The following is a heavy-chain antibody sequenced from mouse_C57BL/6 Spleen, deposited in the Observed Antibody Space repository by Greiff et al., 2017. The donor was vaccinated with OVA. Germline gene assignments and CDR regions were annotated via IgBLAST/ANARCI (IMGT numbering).Heavy chain of an antibody. CDR2: ISSGSSTI. D-gene: IGHD3-1*01. J-gene: IGHJ3*01. Sequence: EVKLVESGGGLVKPGGSLKLSCAASGFTFSDYGMHWVRQATEKGLEWVAYISSGSSTIYYADTVKGRFTISRDNAKTTMFLQMTGGRSADTAMYYYAWGSAYREAWFDDWRQGTLVNVST. V-gene: IGHV5-17*01. CDR3: AWGSAYREAWFDD. CDR1: GFTFSDYG.